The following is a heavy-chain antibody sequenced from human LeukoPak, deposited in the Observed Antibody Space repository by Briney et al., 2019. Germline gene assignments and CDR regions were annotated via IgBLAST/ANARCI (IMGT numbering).Heavy chain of an antibody. V-gene: IGHV3-53*01. CDR1: GFTVSSSY. J-gene: IGHJ3*02. Sequence: GGSLRLSCAASGFTVSSSYVSWVRQTPGKGLEWVSVIYSGGITYYADSVKGRFTFSRDNSKNTLYLQMNSLRVDDTAVYYCARDGPGRYSSSWHGGAFDIWGQGTMVTVSS. CDR3: ARDGPGRYSSSWHGGAFDI. D-gene: IGHD6-13*01. CDR2: IYSGGIT.